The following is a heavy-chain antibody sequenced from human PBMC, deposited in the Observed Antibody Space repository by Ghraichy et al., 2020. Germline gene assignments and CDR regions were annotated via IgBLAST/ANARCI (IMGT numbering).Heavy chain of an antibody. J-gene: IGHJ5*02. CDR2: IKSKTSGEST. CDR3: STGAIMTTVTTTGWFGP. CDR1: GFTFSNYC. Sequence: GGSLRLSCAASGFTFSNYCMRWVRQAPGKGLEWVALIKSKTSGESTDYAAPGKGSFTISRDDSTNTLYLQMNSLKTEDTAVYYCSTGAIMTTVTTTGWFGPWGQGTLVTVSS. D-gene: IGHD4-17*01. V-gene: IGHV3-15*01.